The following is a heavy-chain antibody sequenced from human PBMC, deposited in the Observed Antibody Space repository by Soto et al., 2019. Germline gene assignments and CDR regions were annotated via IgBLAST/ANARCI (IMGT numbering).Heavy chain of an antibody. CDR2: ITNTGETI. CDR3: ARDCDRGFDMDV. Sequence: EVQMVESGGGLVQPGGSLRLSCAGSGFTFSTYNMDWVRQAPGKGLEWISYITNTGETIYYADSVRGRFTISRDNAKNALSLQMNSLRVEETAVYYCARDCDRGFDMDVWGQGTTVTVSS. J-gene: IGHJ6*02. D-gene: IGHD6-25*01. CDR1: GFTFSTYN. V-gene: IGHV3-48*01.